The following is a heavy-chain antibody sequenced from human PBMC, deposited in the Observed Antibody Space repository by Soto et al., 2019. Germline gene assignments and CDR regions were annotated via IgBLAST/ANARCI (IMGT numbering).Heavy chain of an antibody. V-gene: IGHV4-59*08. Sequence: QVQLQESGPGLVKPSETLSLTCTVSGGSISNYYWSWIRQPPAKGLEWIGYIYYSVSTNYNPSLKSRVTISVDSSKNQFSLRLSSVTAADTAVYYCARHRPYSSPFYFDSWGQGTLVTVSS. CDR2: IYYSVST. CDR1: GGSISNYY. J-gene: IGHJ4*02. CDR3: ARHRPYSSPFYFDS. D-gene: IGHD2-15*01.